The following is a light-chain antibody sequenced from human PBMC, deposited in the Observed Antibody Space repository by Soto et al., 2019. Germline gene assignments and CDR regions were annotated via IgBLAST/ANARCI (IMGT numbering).Light chain of an antibody. CDR1: QSISSR. Sequence: DIQMTQSPSTLSASVGDRVTITCRASQSISSRLAWYQQRPGKTPRLLIYDASTLESGVPSRFSGSGSGTEFTLTISSLQPDDFATYYCQQYSSYSRGTFGPGTKVDIK. CDR3: QQYSSYSRGT. CDR2: DAS. V-gene: IGKV1-5*01. J-gene: IGKJ3*01.